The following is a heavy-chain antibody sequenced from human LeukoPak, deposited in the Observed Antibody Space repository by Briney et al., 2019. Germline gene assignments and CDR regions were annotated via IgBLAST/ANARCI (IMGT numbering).Heavy chain of an antibody. CDR3: ARAGYSYGPIGY. CDR2: IYYSWST. J-gene: IGHJ4*02. V-gene: IGHV4-59*01. D-gene: IGHD5-18*01. Sequence: SETLSLTCTVSGGSISSYYWSWIRQPPGKGLEWMGCIYYSWSTNYNPSLKSRVTISVDTSKNQFSLKLSSVTAADTAVYYCARAGYSYGPIGYWGQGTLVPVSS. CDR1: GGSISSYY.